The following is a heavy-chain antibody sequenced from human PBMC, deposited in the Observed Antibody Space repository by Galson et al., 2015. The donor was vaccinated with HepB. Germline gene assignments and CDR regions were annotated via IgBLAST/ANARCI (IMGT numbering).Heavy chain of an antibody. Sequence: SLRLSCAASGFTVSDNYMSWVRQAPGKGLEWISVIYGAGTTYYADSVKGRFTTSRDNSKNMLYVQMNSLRAEDTGVYYCARGGGGVTISWGQGTLVTVSS. CDR1: GFTVSDNY. J-gene: IGHJ4*02. CDR2: IYGAGTT. V-gene: IGHV3-66*01. D-gene: IGHD3-16*01. CDR3: ARGGGGVTIS.